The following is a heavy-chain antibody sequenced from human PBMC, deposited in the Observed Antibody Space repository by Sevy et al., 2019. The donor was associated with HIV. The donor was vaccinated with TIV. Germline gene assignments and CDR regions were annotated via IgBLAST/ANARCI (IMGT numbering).Heavy chain of an antibody. J-gene: IGHJ4*01. CDR1: GFTVSSNY. V-gene: IGHV3-53*01. Sequence: GGSLRLSCAASGFTVSSNYMSWVRQAPGKGLEWVSVIYSDDSTFYADSVKGRFTISRDNSKNTLYLQMNNLRAEDTAVYDCATGIAAAGHSFDYWGQGTLVTVSS. CDR2: IYSDDST. CDR3: ATGIAAAGHSFDY. D-gene: IGHD6-13*01.